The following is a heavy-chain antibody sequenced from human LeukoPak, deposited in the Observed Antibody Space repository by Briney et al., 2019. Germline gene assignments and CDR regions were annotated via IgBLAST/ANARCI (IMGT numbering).Heavy chain of an antibody. J-gene: IGHJ3*02. CDR1: GGSISSYY. D-gene: IGHD4-17*01. CDR2: IYYSGST. CDR3: ARVPYDYGAYSRAFDI. Sequence: SETLSLTCTVSGGSISSYYWSWIRQPPGKGLEWIGYIYYSGSTNYNPSLKSRVTISVDTSKNQFSLKLSSVTAADTAVYYCARVPYDYGAYSRAFDIWGQGTMVTVSS. V-gene: IGHV4-59*01.